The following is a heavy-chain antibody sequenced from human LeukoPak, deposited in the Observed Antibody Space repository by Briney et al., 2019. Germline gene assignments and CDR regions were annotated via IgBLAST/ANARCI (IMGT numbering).Heavy chain of an antibody. CDR2: VSSSGTT. J-gene: IGHJ4*02. CDR1: GGSISSYY. V-gene: IGHV4-4*07. D-gene: IGHD1-1*01. CDR3: ARDANARAWDY. Sequence: SETLSLTCTVSGGSISSYYWTWIRQPAGKGLDWIGRVSSSGTTNYNPSLKNRVTISVDTSKNQFSLNLTSVTAADTAVYYCARDANARAWDYWGQGTLVTVSS.